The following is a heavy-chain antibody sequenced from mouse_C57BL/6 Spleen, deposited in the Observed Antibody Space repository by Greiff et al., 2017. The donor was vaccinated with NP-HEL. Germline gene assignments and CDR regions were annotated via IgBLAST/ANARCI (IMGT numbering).Heavy chain of an antibody. CDR2: IYPGSGNT. Sequence: VKLQQSGPELVKPGASVKISCKASGYSFTSYYIHWVKQRPGQGLEWIGWIYPGSGNTKYNEKFKGKATLTADTSSSTAYMQLSSLTSEDSAVYYCASLYYGNPAWFAYWGQGTLVTVSA. CDR1: GYSFTSYY. J-gene: IGHJ3*01. V-gene: IGHV1-66*01. D-gene: IGHD2-1*01. CDR3: ASLYYGNPAWFAY.